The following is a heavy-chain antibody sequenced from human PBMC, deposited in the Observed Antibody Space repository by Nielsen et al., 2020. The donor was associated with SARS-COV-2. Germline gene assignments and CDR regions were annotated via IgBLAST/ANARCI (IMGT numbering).Heavy chain of an antibody. CDR1: GFPFNIFD. D-gene: IGHD3-9*01. CDR3: ARDRLTTILGWFDP. J-gene: IGHJ5*02. CDR2: ISGKDDST. Sequence: GESLKISCAASGFPFNIFDMSWVRQAPGKGLGWVSFISGKDDSTHYAESVKGRFTISRDNAKNSLYLQMNSLRAEDTAVYYCARDRLTTILGWFDPWGQGTLVTVSS. V-gene: IGHV3-23*01.